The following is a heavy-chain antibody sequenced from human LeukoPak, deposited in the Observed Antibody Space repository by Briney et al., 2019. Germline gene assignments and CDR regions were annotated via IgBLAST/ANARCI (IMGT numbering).Heavy chain of an antibody. V-gene: IGHV3-11*01. J-gene: IGHJ5*02. CDR1: GFTFSDYY. CDR2: ISSSGSTI. Sequence: GGSLRLSCAASGFTFSDYYMSWIRQAPGKGLEWVSYISSSGSTIYYADSVKGRFTISRDNAKNSLYLQMNSLRAEDTAVYYCGRVAGDSSSIWFDPWGQGTLVTVSS. D-gene: IGHD6-6*01. CDR3: GRVAGDSSSIWFDP.